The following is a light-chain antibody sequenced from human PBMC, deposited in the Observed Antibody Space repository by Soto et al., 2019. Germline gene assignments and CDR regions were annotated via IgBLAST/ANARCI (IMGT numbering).Light chain of an antibody. V-gene: IGKV3-20*01. J-gene: IGKJ1*01. CDR3: HQYGSSPWT. CDR2: GAI. CDR1: QSVLSNY. Sequence: EVVLTQSPGTLSLSQGERATLSCRASQSVLSNYLAWYQQKPGQAPRLLMYGAISRATGIPDRFSGSGSGTDFALTINRLEPEDFAVYYCHQYGSSPWTFGHGTKVEIK.